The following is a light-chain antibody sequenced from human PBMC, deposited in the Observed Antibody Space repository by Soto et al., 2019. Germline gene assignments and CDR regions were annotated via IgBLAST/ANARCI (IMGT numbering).Light chain of an antibody. CDR3: QQYNSGPRT. J-gene: IGKJ1*01. CDR2: VAS. CDR1: QSVGSN. V-gene: IGKV3-15*01. Sequence: EIVMTQSPATLSLSPGESATLYCRASQSVGSNLAWYQQKPGQAPRLLIYVASTRATGIPARFSGSGSGTEFTITISRLQSEDGAVYSCQQYNSGPRTFGQGTKVEIK.